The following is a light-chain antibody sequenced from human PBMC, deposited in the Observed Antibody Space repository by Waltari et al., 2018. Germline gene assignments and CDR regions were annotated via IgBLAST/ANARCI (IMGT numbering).Light chain of an antibody. CDR1: QGVGKY. CDR2: HAS. CDR3: PKYDFLAAA. J-gene: IGKJ1*01. V-gene: IGKV3-20*01. Sequence: EIVLTQSPGTLSLSPGERATLSCRASQGVGKYLAWYQQRPGQAPRLLLYHASIRATGIPDRFSGSGFGTDFSLTISRLEPEDFAVYYCPKYDFLAAAFGQGTTVEIK.